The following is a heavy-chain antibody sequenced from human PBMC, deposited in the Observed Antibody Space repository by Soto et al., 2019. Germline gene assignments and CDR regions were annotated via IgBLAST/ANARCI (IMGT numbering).Heavy chain of an antibody. CDR2: ISGYNGIT. D-gene: IGHD3-3*01. CDR1: GYTFTSYE. V-gene: IGHV1-18*01. Sequence: QVQLVQSGPEVKKPGASVKVSCKASGYTFTSYEITWVRQAPGQGREWMGWISGYNGITNYAQKFQGRVTMTTDTSTSTAYMERRSLRSDDTAVYYCAKQSGPNWYFDLWGRGTLVTVSS. J-gene: IGHJ2*01. CDR3: AKQSGPNWYFDL.